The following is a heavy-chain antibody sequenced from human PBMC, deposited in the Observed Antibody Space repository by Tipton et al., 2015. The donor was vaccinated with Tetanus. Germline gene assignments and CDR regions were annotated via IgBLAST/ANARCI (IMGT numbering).Heavy chain of an antibody. CDR1: GGSVSSSTYY. V-gene: IGHV4-39*01. CDR2: IFYSGST. CDR3: AGPQYYYGSGSYYAFDI. Sequence: TLSLTCTVSGGSVSSSTYYWVWIRQPPGKGLEWFGTIFYSGSTYYSPSLKSRVTISVDTSKNQFSLKLSSVTAADTAVYYCAGPQYYYGSGSYYAFDIWGQGTMVTVSS. J-gene: IGHJ3*02. D-gene: IGHD3-10*01.